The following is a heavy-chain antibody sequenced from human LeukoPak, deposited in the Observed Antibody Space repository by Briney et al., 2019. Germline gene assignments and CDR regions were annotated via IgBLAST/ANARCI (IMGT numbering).Heavy chain of an antibody. J-gene: IGHJ4*02. CDR3: ARSEGTWEPISGY. D-gene: IGHD1-26*01. V-gene: IGHV3-30-3*01. Sequence: PGGSPRLSCAASGFTFSSYAMHWVRQAPGKGLEWVAVISYDGSNKYYADSVKGRFTISRDNSKNTLYLQMNSLRAEDTAVYYCARSEGTWEPISGYWGQGTLVTVSS. CDR2: ISYDGSNK. CDR1: GFTFSSYA.